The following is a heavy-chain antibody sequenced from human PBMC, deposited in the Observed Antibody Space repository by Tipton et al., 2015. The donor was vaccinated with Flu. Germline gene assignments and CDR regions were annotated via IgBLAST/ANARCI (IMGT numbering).Heavy chain of an antibody. CDR3: ARDSAYNWNEGGYFDY. V-gene: IGHV4-61*02. D-gene: IGHD1-1*01. J-gene: IGHJ4*02. Sequence: TLSLTCTVSGGSISSGSYYWSWIRQPAGKGLEWIGRIYTSGSTNYNPSLKSRVTISVDTSKNQFSLKLSSVTAADTAVYYCARDSAYNWNEGGYFDYWGQGTLVTVSS. CDR1: GGSISSGSYY. CDR2: IYTSGST.